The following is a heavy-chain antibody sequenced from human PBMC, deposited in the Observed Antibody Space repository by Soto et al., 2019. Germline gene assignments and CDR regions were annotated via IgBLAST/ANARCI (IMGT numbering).Heavy chain of an antibody. D-gene: IGHD6-19*01. CDR3: ARRYSSGFDY. J-gene: IGHJ4*02. CDR2: IYYSGTT. CDR1: GYSISSSNW. V-gene: IGHV4-28*01. Sequence: SETLSLTCAVSGYSISSSNWWGWIRQPPGKGLEWIGYIYYSGTTYYNPSLKSRVTISVDTSKNQFSLNLSSVTAADTAVYYCARRYSSGFDYWGQGTLVTVSS.